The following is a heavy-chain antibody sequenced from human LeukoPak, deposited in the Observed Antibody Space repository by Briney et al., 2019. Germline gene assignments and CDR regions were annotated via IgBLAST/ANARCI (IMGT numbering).Heavy chain of an antibody. CDR1: GYTFTSYY. D-gene: IGHD3-22*01. CDR2: INPSGGST. CDR3: ARDPQPNTYYYDSSGYYNNWFDP. J-gene: IGHJ5*02. Sequence: ASVTVSCKASGYTFTSYYMHWVRQPPGQGLEWMGIINPSGGSTNYAQKFQGRVTMTRDTSTSTVYMELSSLRSEDTAVYYCARDPQPNTYYYDSSGYYNNWFDPWGQGTLVTVSS. V-gene: IGHV1-46*01.